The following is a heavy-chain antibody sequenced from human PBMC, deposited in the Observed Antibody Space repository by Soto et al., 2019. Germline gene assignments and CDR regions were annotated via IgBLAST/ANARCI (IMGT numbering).Heavy chain of an antibody. D-gene: IGHD3-10*01. Sequence: QVHLQESGPDLVRPSETLSLTCSFFGGSISSDNWWCWVRQTPGKGLEWIGEIYHSGTTNYNPSLKSRVTISVDKSKNQFSLKVTSVTAEDTALYYCARLSASSKLRGVVIHWGQGTLVTVSS. CDR3: ARLSASSKLRGVVIH. J-gene: IGHJ4*02. V-gene: IGHV4-4*02. CDR2: IYHSGTT. CDR1: GGSISSDNW.